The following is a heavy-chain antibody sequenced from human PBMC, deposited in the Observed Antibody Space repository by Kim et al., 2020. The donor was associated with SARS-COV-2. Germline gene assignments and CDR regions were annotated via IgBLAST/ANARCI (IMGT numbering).Heavy chain of an antibody. Sequence: GGSLRLSCAASGFTFSSYAMSWVRQAPGKGLEWVSTISASGGSTYYADSVKGRFTISRDNSKNTLYRQMNSLRAEDTAVYFCAKDQHDAGGLLWYGELHLEAFGIWGEGTMVTVSS. CDR1: GFTFSSYA. CDR2: ISASGGST. CDR3: AKDQHDAGGLLWYGELHLEAFGI. D-gene: IGHD3-10*01. J-gene: IGHJ3*02. V-gene: IGHV3-23*01.